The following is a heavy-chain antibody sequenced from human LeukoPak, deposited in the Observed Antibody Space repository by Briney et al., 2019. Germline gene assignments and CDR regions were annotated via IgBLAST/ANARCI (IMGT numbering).Heavy chain of an antibody. V-gene: IGHV4-31*03. J-gene: IGHJ6*02. CDR2: IYYSGST. CDR1: GGSISSGGYD. Sequence: SSETLSLTCTVSGGSISSGGYDWSWIRQHPGKGLEWIGYIYYSGSTYYNPSLKSRVTISVDTSKNQFSLKLSSVTAAGTAVYYCARVGSCPSLWCYYGMDVWGQGTTVTVSS. CDR3: ARVGSCPSLWCYYGMDV. D-gene: IGHD2-15*01.